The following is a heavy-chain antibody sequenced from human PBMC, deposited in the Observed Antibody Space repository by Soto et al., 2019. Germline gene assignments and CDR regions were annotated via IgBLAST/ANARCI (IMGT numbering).Heavy chain of an antibody. V-gene: IGHV1-69*13. D-gene: IGHD1-26*01. J-gene: IGHJ6*02. Sequence: SVKVSCKASGGTFSSYAISWVRQAPGQGLEWMGGIIPIFGTANYAQKFQGRVTITADESTSTAYMELSSLRSEDTAVYYCATAIVGAPKGGYYYYGMDVWGQGTTVTVSS. CDR1: GGTFSSYA. CDR3: ATAIVGAPKGGYYYYGMDV. CDR2: IIPIFGTA.